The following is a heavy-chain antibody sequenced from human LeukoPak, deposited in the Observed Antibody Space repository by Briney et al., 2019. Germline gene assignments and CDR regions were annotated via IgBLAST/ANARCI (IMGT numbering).Heavy chain of an antibody. CDR2: IYYSGST. V-gene: IGHV4-59*01. Sequence: SETLSLTCTVSGGSITSYYWSWIRQPPGKGLEWIGYIYYSGSTNYNPSLKSRVTISVDTSKNQFSLKLSSVTAADTAVYYCARGGQQLQYYFDYWGQGTLVTVSS. CDR3: ARGGQQLQYYFDY. J-gene: IGHJ4*02. D-gene: IGHD6-13*01. CDR1: GGSITSYY.